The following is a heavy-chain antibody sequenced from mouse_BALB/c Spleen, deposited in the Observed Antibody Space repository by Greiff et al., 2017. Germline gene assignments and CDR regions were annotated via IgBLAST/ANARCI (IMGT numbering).Heavy chain of an antibody. Sequence: EVKVVESGGGLVKPGGSLKLSCAASGFTFSDYYMYWVRQTPEKRLEWVATISDGGSYTYYPDSVKGRFTISRDNAKNNLYLQMSSLKSEDTAMYYCARDLDDYDENYAMDYWGQGTSVTVSS. CDR3: ARDLDDYDENYAMDY. CDR2: ISDGGSYT. D-gene: IGHD2-4*01. CDR1: GFTFSDYY. V-gene: IGHV5-4*02. J-gene: IGHJ4*01.